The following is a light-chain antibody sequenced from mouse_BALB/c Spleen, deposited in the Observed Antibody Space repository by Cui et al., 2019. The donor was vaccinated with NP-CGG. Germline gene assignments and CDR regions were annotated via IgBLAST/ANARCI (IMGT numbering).Light chain of an antibody. V-gene: IGLV1*01. Sequence: AVVTQESALTTSPGETVTLTCRSSTGAVTTSNYANWVQEKPDHLFSGLIGGTNNRVPGVSARFSGSLIEDKAALTITGAQTEDEAIYFCALWYSNHWVFGGGTKLTVL. CDR1: TGAVTTSNY. CDR3: ALWYSNHWV. J-gene: IGLJ1*01. CDR2: GTN.